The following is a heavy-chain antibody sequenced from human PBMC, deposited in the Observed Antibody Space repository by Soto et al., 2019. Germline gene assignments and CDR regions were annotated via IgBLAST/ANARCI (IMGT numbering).Heavy chain of an antibody. J-gene: IGHJ4*02. V-gene: IGHV1-69*13. Sequence: SVKVSCKASGGTFSSYAISWVRQAPGQGLEWMGGIIPIFGTANYAQKFQGRVTITADESTSTVYMELSGLRSEDTAVYYCARGVHYDSTGYYYFYWGQGTLVTVSS. D-gene: IGHD3-22*01. CDR1: GGTFSSYA. CDR2: IIPIFGTA. CDR3: ARGVHYDSTGYYYFY.